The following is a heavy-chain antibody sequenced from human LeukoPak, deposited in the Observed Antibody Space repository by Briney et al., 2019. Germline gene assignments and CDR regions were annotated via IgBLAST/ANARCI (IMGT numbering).Heavy chain of an antibody. Sequence: PGGSVRLLCGASGFILNTYHMLWVRGAPGEGLVYVSAINNKSVGTYYANSVKGRFIISRDNSKSTLYLHMDSLRAEDTAVYYCARLSSGYDPFDVWGKGTTVTVSS. J-gene: IGHJ6*04. CDR1: GFILNTYH. CDR2: INNKSVGT. CDR3: ARLSSGYDPFDV. D-gene: IGHD5-12*01. V-gene: IGHV3-64*01.